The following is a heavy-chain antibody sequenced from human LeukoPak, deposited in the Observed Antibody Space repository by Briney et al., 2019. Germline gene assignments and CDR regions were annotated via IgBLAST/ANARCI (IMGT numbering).Heavy chain of an antibody. CDR3: ARNAASCLDS. D-gene: IGHD3-9*01. CDR2: IYHRGDT. Sequence: PSETLSLTCVVSGVSIGSGYYWSWVRQPPGKGLEWIGEIYHRGDTNYNPSLKSRVTMSMDTSKNQFSLKLTSVTAADSAIYYCARNAASCLDSWGQGTLVTVSS. V-gene: IGHV4/OR15-8*02. J-gene: IGHJ1*01. CDR1: GVSIGSGYY.